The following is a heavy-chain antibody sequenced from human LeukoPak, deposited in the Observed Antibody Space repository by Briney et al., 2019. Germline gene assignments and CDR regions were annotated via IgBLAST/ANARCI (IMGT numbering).Heavy chain of an antibody. CDR3: AKDSPAIVGATPYYFDY. Sequence: GGSLRLSCAASGFTFSRYAMSWVRQAPGKGLEWVSGISGDNTGADYADSVKGRFTISRDNSKNTLYLQMNSLRAEDTAVYYCAKDSPAIVGATPYYFDYWGQGTLVTVSS. D-gene: IGHD1-26*01. CDR1: GFTFSRYA. V-gene: IGHV3-23*01. J-gene: IGHJ4*02. CDR2: ISGDNTGA.